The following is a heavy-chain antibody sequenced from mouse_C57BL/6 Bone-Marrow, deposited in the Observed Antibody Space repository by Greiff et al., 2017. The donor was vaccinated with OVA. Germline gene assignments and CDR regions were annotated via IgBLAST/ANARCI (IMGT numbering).Heavy chain of an antibody. CDR1: GFSLTSYG. V-gene: IGHV2-2*01. D-gene: IGHD1-1*01. CDR2: IWSGGST. J-gene: IGHJ3*01. Sequence: QVQLKESGPGLVQPSQTLSITCTASGFSLTSYGVHWVRQSPGKGLEWLGVIWSGGSTDYNAAFISRLSISKDNSKSQVFFKMNSLQADVTAIYYCARDYYYGSSLAWFAYWGQGTLVTVSA. CDR3: ARDYYYGSSLAWFAY.